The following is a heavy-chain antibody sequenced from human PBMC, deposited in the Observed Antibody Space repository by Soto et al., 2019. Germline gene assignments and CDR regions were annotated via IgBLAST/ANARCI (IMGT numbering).Heavy chain of an antibody. D-gene: IGHD6-19*01. V-gene: IGHV1-69*01. CDR1: GGTFSSYA. Sequence: QVQLVQSGAEVKKPGSSVKVYCKASGGTFSSYAISWVRQAPGQGLEWMGGIIPIFGTANYAQKFQGRVTITADESTSTAYMELSSLRSEDTAVYYCATDFNFSGPKYFQHWGQGTLVTVSS. CDR2: IIPIFGTA. CDR3: ATDFNFSGPKYFQH. J-gene: IGHJ1*01.